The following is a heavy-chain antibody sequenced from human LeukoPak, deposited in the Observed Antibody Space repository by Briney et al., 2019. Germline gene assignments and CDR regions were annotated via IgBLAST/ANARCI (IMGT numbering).Heavy chain of an antibody. CDR2: INHSGST. CDR3: ARHAENGYDRFDH. V-gene: IGHV4-39*01. J-gene: IGHJ4*02. CDR1: GGAISSSTYY. D-gene: IGHD5-12*01. Sequence: SETLSLTCTVSGGAISSSTYYWGWIRQPPGKGLEWIGSINHSGSTNYKSPLRSRATMSGDTSKNQLSMTLSSVTAADTAVYYCARHAENGYDRFDHWGRGTLVTVSS.